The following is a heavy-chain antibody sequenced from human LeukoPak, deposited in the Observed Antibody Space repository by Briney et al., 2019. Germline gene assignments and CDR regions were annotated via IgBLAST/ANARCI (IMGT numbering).Heavy chain of an antibody. CDR3: ARMSSHCSGGSCYAVFDY. J-gene: IGHJ4*02. Sequence: SETLSLTCTVSGGSISSYYWSWIRQPAGKGLEWIGRIYTSGSTNYNPSLKSRVTISVDTSNNQFSLKLSSVTAADTAVYYCARMSSHCSGGSCYAVFDYWGQGTLVTVSS. CDR2: IYTSGST. CDR1: GGSISSYY. D-gene: IGHD2-15*01. V-gene: IGHV4-4*07.